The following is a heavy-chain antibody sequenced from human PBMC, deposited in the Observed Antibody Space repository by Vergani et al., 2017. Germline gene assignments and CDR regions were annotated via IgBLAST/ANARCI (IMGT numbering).Heavy chain of an antibody. D-gene: IGHD3-16*01. CDR1: GFTFSNYD. V-gene: IGHV3-30*02. Sequence: QVQLVESGGGVVQRGGSLRLSCATSGFTFSNYDMQWIRQGPGKGLVFVAFIQFDGSNQYYADSVKGRFTLSRDFSKNTLYLQMNSLRTDDTATYYCAKHFRGWGIDYWGQGTQVIVSS. CDR2: IQFDGSNQ. CDR3: AKHFRGWGIDY. J-gene: IGHJ4*02.